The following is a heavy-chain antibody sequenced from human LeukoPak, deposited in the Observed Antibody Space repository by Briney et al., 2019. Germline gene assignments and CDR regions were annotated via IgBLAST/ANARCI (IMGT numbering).Heavy chain of an antibody. Sequence: PGGSLRLSCAASGFTFSTYAMSWVRQAPGKGLEWVSTISGSGDSTYYADSVEGRFTISRDNSKNTLFLQMKTLRAEDTAVYYCAKVPFWIKLWPNYFDCWGQGTLVTVSS. D-gene: IGHD2-2*03. CDR3: AKVPFWIKLWPNYFDC. V-gene: IGHV3-23*01. CDR1: GFTFSTYA. J-gene: IGHJ4*02. CDR2: ISGSGDST.